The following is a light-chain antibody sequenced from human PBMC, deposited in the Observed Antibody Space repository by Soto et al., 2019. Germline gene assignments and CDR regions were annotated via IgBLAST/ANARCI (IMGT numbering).Light chain of an antibody. J-gene: IGKJ2*01. CDR1: QSVNQK. CDR3: QQFNNWPHT. V-gene: IGKV3-15*01. Sequence: EILLTQSPATLSVSPGERATLSCRASQSVNQKLGWYQQKPGQAPRLLISVASYRATGIPARFSGSGSGTEYTLTISNLQAEDFAVYYCQQFNNWPHTFGQGTRLEIK. CDR2: VAS.